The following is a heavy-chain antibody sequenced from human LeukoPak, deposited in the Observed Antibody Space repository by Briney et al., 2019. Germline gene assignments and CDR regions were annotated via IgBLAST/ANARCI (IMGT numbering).Heavy chain of an antibody. CDR2: RKQDGSEK. CDR1: GFTFSSYW. D-gene: IGHD1-20*01. CDR3: ARENNLDAFDI. Sequence: GGSLRLSCAASGFTFSSYWMSWVRQAPGKGLEWVANRKQDGSEKYYVDSVKGQFHISRENAKNSLYLQMNSLRAEDTAVYYCARENNLDAFDIWGQGTMVTVSS. V-gene: IGHV3-7*01. J-gene: IGHJ3*02.